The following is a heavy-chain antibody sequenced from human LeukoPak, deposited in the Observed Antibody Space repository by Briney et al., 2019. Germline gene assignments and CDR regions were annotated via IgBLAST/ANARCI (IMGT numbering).Heavy chain of an antibody. V-gene: IGHV3-33*01. CDR2: LSPHSNYE. CDR1: GFTLSDYC. D-gene: IGHD2-2*03. J-gene: IGHJ4*02. CDR3: ARDWIDRSLDY. Sequence: GGSLGLSSAASGFTLSDYCIHWGPRAPAKAREGGAVLSPHSNYESYADSVQGRFTTSRDDSKNRQYLQMNGLKSKETAVYYCARDWIDRSLDYWGMGTLVSVPS.